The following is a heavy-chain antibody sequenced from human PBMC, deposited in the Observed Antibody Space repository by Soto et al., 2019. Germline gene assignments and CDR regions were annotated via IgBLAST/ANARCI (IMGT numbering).Heavy chain of an antibody. J-gene: IGHJ6*02. CDR3: ARWDRSGPSSYYDYYGMDV. CDR2: IYYSGST. CDR1: GGSISSYY. D-gene: IGHD3-3*01. V-gene: IGHV4-59*01. Sequence: SETLSLTCTVSGGSISSYYWSWIRQPPGKGLEWIGYIYYSGSTNYNPSLKSRVTISVDTSKNQFSLKLSSVTAADTAVYYCARWDRSGPSSYYDYYGMDVWGQGTTVTVSS.